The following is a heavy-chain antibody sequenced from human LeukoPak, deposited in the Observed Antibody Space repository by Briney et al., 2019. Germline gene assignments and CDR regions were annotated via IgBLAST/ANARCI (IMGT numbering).Heavy chain of an antibody. CDR3: ARFDY. CDR2: IYYSGS. Sequence: PSETLSLTCTVSGGSISSNNYYWGWIRQPPGKGLEWIGSIYYSGSNYNPSLKSRVTISVETSKNQFSLKLCSVTAADTAVYYCARFDYWGQGTLVTVSS. V-gene: IGHV4-39*07. J-gene: IGHJ4*02. CDR1: GGSISSNNYY.